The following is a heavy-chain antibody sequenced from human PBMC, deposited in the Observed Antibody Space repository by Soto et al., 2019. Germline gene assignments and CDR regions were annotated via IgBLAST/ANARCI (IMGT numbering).Heavy chain of an antibody. J-gene: IGHJ4*02. V-gene: IGHV4-34*01. CDR2: INHSGST. D-gene: IGHD2-15*01. CDR1: GGSFSGYY. Sequence: PSETLSLTCAVYGGSFSGYYWTWIRQPPGKGLEWIGEINHSGSTNYNPSLKSRVTISVDTSKNQFSLKLSSVTAADTAVYYCARGVPPELGYCSGGSCLRPNYFDYWGQGTLVTVSS. CDR3: ARGVPPELGYCSGGSCLRPNYFDY.